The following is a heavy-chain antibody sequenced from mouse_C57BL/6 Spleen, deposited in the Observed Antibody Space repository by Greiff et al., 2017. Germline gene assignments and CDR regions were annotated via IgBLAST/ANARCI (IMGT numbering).Heavy chain of an antibody. J-gene: IGHJ2*01. V-gene: IGHV1-82*01. D-gene: IGHD2-3*01. Sequence: QVQLKESGPELVKPGASVKISCKASGYAFSSSWMNWVKQRPGKGLEWIGRIYPGDGDTNYNGKFKGKATLTADKSSSTAYMQLSSLTSEDSAVYFCAREGIYDGYYVDYWGQGTTLTVSS. CDR3: AREGIYDGYYVDY. CDR1: GYAFSSSW. CDR2: IYPGDGDT.